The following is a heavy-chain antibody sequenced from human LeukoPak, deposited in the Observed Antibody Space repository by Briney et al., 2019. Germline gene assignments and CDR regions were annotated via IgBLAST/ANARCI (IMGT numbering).Heavy chain of an antibody. D-gene: IGHD2-8*02. CDR3: TKAPQEACAGVFCYPFDS. CDR2: ISPSGDIT. V-gene: IGHV3-23*01. CDR1: GFTFSTYG. Sequence: GGSLRLSCAASGFTFSTYGMNWVRQAPGKGLEWVSGISPSGDITYYADSVMGRFSISRDNPKSTVSLQMSSLRAEDTAVYYCTKAPQEACAGVFCYPFDSWGQGTLVSVSS. J-gene: IGHJ4*02.